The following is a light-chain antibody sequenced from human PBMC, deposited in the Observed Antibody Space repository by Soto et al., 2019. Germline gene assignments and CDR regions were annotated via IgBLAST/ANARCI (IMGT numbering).Light chain of an antibody. CDR3: CSYTRSGTLI. J-gene: IGLJ1*01. V-gene: IGLV2-14*01. CDR2: DVS. CDR1: SSDIGDYNY. Sequence: ALTQPAAGSGSPGQSITISCVGTSSDIGDYNYVSWYQQHPGKVPKVIIYDVSNRPSGVSYRFSATKSGNTASLTISGLQAEDEADYYCCSYTRSGTLIFGTGTQLTV.